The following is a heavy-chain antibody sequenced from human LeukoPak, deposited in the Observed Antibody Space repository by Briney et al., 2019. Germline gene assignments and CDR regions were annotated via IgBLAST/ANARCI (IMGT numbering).Heavy chain of an antibody. V-gene: IGHV3-7*01. CDR3: ARAIRASAVDTGDR. J-gene: IGHJ4*02. Sequence: GGSLRLSCAASGFTFSRYWMRWVRQAPGKGLEGVANIKNDGSEEYYVDSVKGRFTISRDNARNSLFLQMNSLTVEDTAVYHCARAIRASAVDTGDRWGQGTLVTVSS. CDR2: IKNDGSEE. D-gene: IGHD7-27*01. CDR1: GFTFSRYW.